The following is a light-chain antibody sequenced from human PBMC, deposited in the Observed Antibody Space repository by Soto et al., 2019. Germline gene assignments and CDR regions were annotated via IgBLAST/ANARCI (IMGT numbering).Light chain of an antibody. Sequence: EIVLTQSPGTLSLSPGERATVSCRASQNVGSRYLAWYQQKPGQAPRLLIYGTSNRATGIPDRFSGSGSGTDFSLTISSLEPGDLAVYYCQQYGSSPRTFGQGTKVDIK. V-gene: IGKV3-20*01. J-gene: IGKJ1*01. CDR3: QQYGSSPRT. CDR1: QNVGSRY. CDR2: GTS.